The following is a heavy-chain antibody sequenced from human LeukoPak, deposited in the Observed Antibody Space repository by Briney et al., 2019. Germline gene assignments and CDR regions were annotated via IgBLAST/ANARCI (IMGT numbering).Heavy chain of an antibody. CDR1: GGSISSGSYY. D-gene: IGHD4-23*01. Sequence: SETLSLTCTVSGGSISSGSYYWSWIRQPAGKGLDWFRRIYTSGSTNYNPSLKSRVTISVDQSKNQFSLKLSSVTAADTAVYYCARANSVVTGYYYYMDVWGKGTTVTVSS. J-gene: IGHJ6*03. CDR3: ARANSVVTGYYYYMDV. CDR2: IYTSGST. V-gene: IGHV4-61*02.